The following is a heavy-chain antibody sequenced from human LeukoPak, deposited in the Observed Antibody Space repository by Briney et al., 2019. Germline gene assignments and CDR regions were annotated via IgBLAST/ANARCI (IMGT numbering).Heavy chain of an antibody. CDR2: ISGSGGFT. CDR1: GFIYSRYA. D-gene: IGHD7-27*01. Sequence: PGWSLRLSCAASGFIYSRYAMSWVRQAPGKGVEWVSTISGSGGFTYHAASVRGRFTISRDNSQKTLYLQMSSLRAEDTAVYYCAKDARSPNWVYVMDVWGEGTTVSVCS. CDR3: AKDARSPNWVYVMDV. V-gene: IGHV3-23*01. J-gene: IGHJ6*01.